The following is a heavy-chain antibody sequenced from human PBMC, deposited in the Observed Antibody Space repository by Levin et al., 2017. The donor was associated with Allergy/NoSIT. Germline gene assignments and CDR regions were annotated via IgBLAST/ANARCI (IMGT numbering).Heavy chain of an antibody. Sequence: ASVKVSCKASGYTFTSYDINWVRQATGQGLEWMGWMNPNSGNTGYAQKFQGRVTMTRNTSISTAYMELSSLRSEDTAVYYCARGQDYGDYWSRDFDYWGQGTLVTVSS. CDR3: ARGQDYGDYWSRDFDY. D-gene: IGHD4-17*01. V-gene: IGHV1-8*01. J-gene: IGHJ4*02. CDR2: MNPNSGNT. CDR1: GYTFTSYD.